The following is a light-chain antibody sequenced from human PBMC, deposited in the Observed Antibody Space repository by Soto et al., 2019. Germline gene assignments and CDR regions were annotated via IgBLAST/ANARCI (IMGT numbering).Light chain of an antibody. V-gene: IGKV3D-20*02. J-gene: IGKJ5*01. CDR1: QSVRSNY. CDR3: QQRSNWQIT. CDR2: GAF. Sequence: EIVLTQSPDTLSLSPGERATLSCRASQSVRSNYLAWYQQKPGQAPWLLIYGAFNRAGGVPDRFSGSGSGTDFTLTISSLEPDDFAVYYCQQRSNWQITFGQGTRLEIK.